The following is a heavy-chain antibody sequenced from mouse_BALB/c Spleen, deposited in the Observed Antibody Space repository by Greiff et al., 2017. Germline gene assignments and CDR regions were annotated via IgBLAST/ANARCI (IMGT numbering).Heavy chain of an antibody. Sequence: EVMLVESGGGLVKPGGSLKLSCAASGFTFSSYAMSWVRQTPEKRLEWVATISSGGSYTYYPDSVKGRFTISRDNAKNTLYLQMSSLRSEDTAMYYCASPIYYDYDRGAMDYWGQGTSVTVSS. V-gene: IGHV5-9-1*01. CDR2: ISSGGSYT. CDR1: GFTFSSYA. J-gene: IGHJ4*01. CDR3: ASPIYYDYDRGAMDY. D-gene: IGHD2-4*01.